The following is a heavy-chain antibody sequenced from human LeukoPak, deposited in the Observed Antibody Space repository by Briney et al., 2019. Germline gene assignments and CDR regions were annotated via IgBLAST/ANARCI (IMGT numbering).Heavy chain of an antibody. CDR1: GGSFSGYY. CDR3: ARQSQWLVHFDY. CDR2: IYYSGST. J-gene: IGHJ4*02. Sequence: SETLSLTCAVYGGSFSGYYWSWIRQPPGKGLEWIGSIYYSGSTYYNPSLKSRVTISVDTSKNQFSLKLSSVTAADTAVYYCARQSQWLVHFDYWGQGTLVTVSS. D-gene: IGHD6-19*01. V-gene: IGHV4-34*01.